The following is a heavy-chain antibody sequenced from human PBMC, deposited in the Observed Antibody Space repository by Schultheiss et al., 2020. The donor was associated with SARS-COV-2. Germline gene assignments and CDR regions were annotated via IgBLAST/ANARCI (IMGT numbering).Heavy chain of an antibody. Sequence: SETLSLTCTVSGVSVSTYCWNWIRQPPGKGLEWIGEIYHSGSTNYNPSLKSRVTISVDTSKNQFSLKLSSVTAADTAIYYCARRRSDGNWYLDTWGQGTLVTVSS. CDR2: IYHSGST. CDR1: GVSVSTYC. V-gene: IGHV4-59*02. CDR3: ARRRSDGNWYLDT. J-gene: IGHJ4*02. D-gene: IGHD4-23*01.